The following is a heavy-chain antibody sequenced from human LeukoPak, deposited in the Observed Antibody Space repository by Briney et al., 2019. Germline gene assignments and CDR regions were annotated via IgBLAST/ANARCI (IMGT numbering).Heavy chain of an antibody. D-gene: IGHD3-10*01. CDR3: ARGNYGSGSYRPFDY. V-gene: IGHV5-51*01. CDR1: GFTFDDYW. Sequence: PGGSLRLSCAASGFTFDDYWIAWVRQMPGKGLEWMGIIYPGDSDTRYSPSFQGQVTISADKSISTAYLQWSSLKASDTAMYYCARGNYGSGSYRPFDYWGQGTLVTVSS. J-gene: IGHJ4*02. CDR2: IYPGDSDT.